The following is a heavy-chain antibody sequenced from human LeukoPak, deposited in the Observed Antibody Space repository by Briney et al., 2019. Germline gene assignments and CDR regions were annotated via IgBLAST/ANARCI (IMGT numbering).Heavy chain of an antibody. D-gene: IGHD3-10*01. CDR1: GGSISSSSYY. CDR2: IYYSGST. J-gene: IGHJ5*02. V-gene: IGHV4-39*01. CDR3: ARHFAPGFGAFLSWFDP. Sequence: SETLSLTCTVSGGSISSSSYYWGWIRQPPGKGLEWIGSIYYSGSTYYNPSLQSRVTISVDTSKNQFTLRLRSVTAADTAGYYCARHFAPGFGAFLSWFDPWGQGTLVTVYS.